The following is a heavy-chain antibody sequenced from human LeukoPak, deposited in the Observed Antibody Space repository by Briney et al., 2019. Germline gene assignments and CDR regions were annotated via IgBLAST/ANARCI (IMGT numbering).Heavy chain of an antibody. CDR3: ARDLGEMATSHYFDY. D-gene: IGHD5-24*01. V-gene: IGHV1-69*01. CDR2: IIPIFGTA. J-gene: IGHJ4*02. CDR1: GGTFSSYA. Sequence: SVKVSCKASGGTFSSYAISWVRQAPGQGLEWMGGIIPIFGTANYAQRFQGRVTITADESTSTAYMELSSLRSEDTAVYYCARDLGEMATSHYFDYWGQGTLVTVSS.